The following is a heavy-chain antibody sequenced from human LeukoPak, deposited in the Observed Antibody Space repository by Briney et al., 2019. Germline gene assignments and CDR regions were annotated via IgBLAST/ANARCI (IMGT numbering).Heavy chain of an antibody. CDR3: ARVGFGNSYDSRGYLAPVDH. J-gene: IGHJ4*02. D-gene: IGHD3-22*01. Sequence: PSQTLSLTCTVSGGSISSGDYYWGWIRQPPGKGLEWIVYIYYRGSTYYNPSLKSRLTISLDTSRNQFSLNLRSVTAADTAVYYCARVGFGNSYDSRGYLAPVDHWGQGTQVTVSS. V-gene: IGHV4-30-4*01. CDR2: IYYRGST. CDR1: GGSISSGDYY.